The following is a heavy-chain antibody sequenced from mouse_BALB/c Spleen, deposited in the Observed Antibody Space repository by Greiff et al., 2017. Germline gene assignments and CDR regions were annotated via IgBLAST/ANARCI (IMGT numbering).Heavy chain of an antibody. Sequence: DVQLQESGPGLVKPSQSLSLTCSVTGYSITSGYYWNWIRQFPGNKLEWMGYISYDGSNNYNPSLKNRISITRDTSKNQFFLKLNSVTTEDTATYYCAKRGDYYGSYAMDYWGQGTSVTVSS. CDR2: ISYDGSN. CDR3: AKRGDYYGSYAMDY. D-gene: IGHD1-1*01. CDR1: GYSITSGYY. V-gene: IGHV3-6*02. J-gene: IGHJ4*01.